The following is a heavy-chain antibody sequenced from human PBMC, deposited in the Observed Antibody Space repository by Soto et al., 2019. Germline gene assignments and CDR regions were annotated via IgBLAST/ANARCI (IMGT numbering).Heavy chain of an antibody. CDR3: ARVPGP. CDR2: IYHSGST. V-gene: IGHV4-30-2*01. J-gene: IGHJ5*02. Sequence: SEPLSVTCAVSGGSISSGGYSWSWIRQPPGKGLEWIGYIYHSGSTYYNPSLKSRVTISVDRSKNQFSLKLSSVTAADTAVYYCARVPGPWGQGTLVTVSS. CDR1: GGSISSGGYS.